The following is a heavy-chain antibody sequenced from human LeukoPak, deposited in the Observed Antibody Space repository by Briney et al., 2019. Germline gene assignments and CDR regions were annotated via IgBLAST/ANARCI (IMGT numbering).Heavy chain of an antibody. D-gene: IGHD6-6*01. V-gene: IGHV3-30-3*01. Sequence: GRSLRLSCAASGFTFSSYAMHWVRQAPGKGVEWVAVISYDGSNKYYADSVKGRFTISRDNSKNTLYLQMNSLRAEDTAVYYCARRYSSSSYYYYMDVWGKGTTVTVSS. CDR1: GFTFSSYA. J-gene: IGHJ6*03. CDR3: ARRYSSSSYYYYMDV. CDR2: ISYDGSNK.